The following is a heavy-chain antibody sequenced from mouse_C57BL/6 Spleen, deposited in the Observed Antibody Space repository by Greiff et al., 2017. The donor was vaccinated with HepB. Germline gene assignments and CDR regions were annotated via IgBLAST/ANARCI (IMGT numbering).Heavy chain of an antibody. CDR1: GFTFSDYY. CDR2: INYDGSST. V-gene: IGHV5-16*01. D-gene: IGHD2-2*01. J-gene: IGHJ2*01. CDR3: ARGDGYAFDY. Sequence: EVQLVESEGGLVQPGSSMKLSCTASGFTFSDYYMAWVRQVPEKGLEWVANINYDGSSTYYLDSLKSRFIISRDNAKNILYLQMSSLKSEDTATYYCARGDGYAFDYWGQGTTLTVSS.